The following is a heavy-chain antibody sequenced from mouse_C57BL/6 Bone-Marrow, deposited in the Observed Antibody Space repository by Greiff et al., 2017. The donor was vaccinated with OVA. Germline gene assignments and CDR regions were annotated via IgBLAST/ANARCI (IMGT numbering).Heavy chain of an antibody. CDR3: ARKSNYVSRDY. CDR1: GYTFTSYG. J-gene: IGHJ2*01. CDR2: IYPRSGNT. D-gene: IGHD2-5*01. Sequence: QVQLQQSGAELARPGASVKLSCKASGYTFTSYGISWVKQRTGQGLEWIGEIYPRSGNTYYNEKFKGKATLTADKSSSTAYMELRSRTSEDSAVYFCARKSNYVSRDYWGQGTTLTVSS. V-gene: IGHV1-81*01.